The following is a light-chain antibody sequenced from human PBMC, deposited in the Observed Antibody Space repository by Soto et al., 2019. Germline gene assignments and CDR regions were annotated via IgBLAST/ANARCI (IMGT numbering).Light chain of an antibody. CDR1: QGFSNY. Sequence: DIQMTQSPSSLSASVGDRVTITCRASQGFSNYLAWYQQKPGKDPKLLIYAASTLQSGVPSRFSGSGSETDFTLTISSVHPEDVATYYCQNYNSAPWTFGQGNKVEIK. CDR2: AAS. CDR3: QNYNSAPWT. V-gene: IGKV1-27*01. J-gene: IGKJ1*01.